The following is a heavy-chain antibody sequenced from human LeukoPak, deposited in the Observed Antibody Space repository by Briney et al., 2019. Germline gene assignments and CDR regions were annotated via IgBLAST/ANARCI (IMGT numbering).Heavy chain of an antibody. V-gene: IGHV4-34*01. Sequence: SETQSLTCAAYGGSFSGYYWSWIRQPPGKGLEWIGEINHSGSTNYNPSLKSRVTISVDTSKNQFSLKLSSVTAADTAVYYCARGVGLYGSGSYYVLGYWGQGTLVTVSS. CDR2: INHSGST. CDR1: GGSFSGYY. CDR3: ARGVGLYGSGSYYVLGY. D-gene: IGHD3-10*01. J-gene: IGHJ4*02.